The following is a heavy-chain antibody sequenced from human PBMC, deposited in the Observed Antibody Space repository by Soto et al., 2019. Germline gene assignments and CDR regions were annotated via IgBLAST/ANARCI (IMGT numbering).Heavy chain of an antibody. CDR3: ARSIEALPVRGALDF. V-gene: IGHV2-5*02. CDR1: GFSLYTSGVG. J-gene: IGHJ4*02. D-gene: IGHD6-6*01. CDR2: IYWADNE. Sequence: QITLKESGPTLVKPTQTLTLTCTFSGFSLYTSGVGVGWIRQPPGKALEWLALIYWADNEPYSPSLQSRLTITKDTSINRVVLTMTNMDPVDTATYYCARSIEALPVRGALDFWGQGTLVTVSS.